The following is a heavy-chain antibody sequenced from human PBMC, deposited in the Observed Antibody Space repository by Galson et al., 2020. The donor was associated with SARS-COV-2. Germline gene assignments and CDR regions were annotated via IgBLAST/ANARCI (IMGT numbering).Heavy chain of an antibody. CDR3: AKIGGWYRAFDI. V-gene: IGHV3-30*18. CDR2: ISYDGSNN. D-gene: IGHD6-19*01. CDR1: GFTFSSYG. J-gene: IGHJ3*02. Sequence: GESLKISCAASGFTFSSYGMHWVRQAPGKGLEWVAVISYDGSNNYYADSVKGRFTISRDNSKNTLYLQMNSLRAEDTAVYYCAKIGGWYRAFDIWVQGTMVTVSS.